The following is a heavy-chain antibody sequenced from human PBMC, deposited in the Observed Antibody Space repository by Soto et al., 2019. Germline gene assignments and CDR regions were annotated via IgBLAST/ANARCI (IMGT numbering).Heavy chain of an antibody. V-gene: IGHV3-11*01. CDR3: AKNSGVDAFDI. J-gene: IGHJ3*02. CDR1: GFSFSDYY. Sequence: GGSLRLSCAASGFSFSDYYMAWIRQAPGKGLEWVSYISFSTTSIYYADSVKGRFTISRDNAKNSLYLQMNSLRAEDTAVYYCAKNSGVDAFDIWGQGTMVTVSS. CDR2: ISFSTTSI.